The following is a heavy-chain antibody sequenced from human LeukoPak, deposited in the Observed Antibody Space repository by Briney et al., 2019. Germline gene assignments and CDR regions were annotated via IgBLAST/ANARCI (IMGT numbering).Heavy chain of an antibody. V-gene: IGHV3-23*01. CDR1: GFTFTSYA. CDR2: FSGSGGST. D-gene: IGHD6-13*01. J-gene: IGHJ4*02. CDR3: AKAQGSSRWYYFDY. Sequence: GGSLRLSRAASGFTFTSYAMSWVRQAPGKGLEWVSGFSGSGGSTSYADSVKGRFTISRDNSKNTLYLQINSLRAEDTAVYYCAKAQGSSRWYYFDYWGQGTLVTVSS.